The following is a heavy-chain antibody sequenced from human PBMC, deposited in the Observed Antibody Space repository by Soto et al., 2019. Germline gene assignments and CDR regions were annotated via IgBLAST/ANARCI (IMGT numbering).Heavy chain of an antibody. CDR3: ARDGCGVPPFRGSIDF. Sequence: GGSLRLSCAASKSIFTGYGMHWVRQTPGKGLEWVAVIRFDGTDEHYADSVKGRFTISRDNSKNMLYLQMNSLRVEDTALYYCARDGCGVPPFRGSIDFRGQGTLVTVS. D-gene: IGHD2-8*02. V-gene: IGHV3-33*01. CDR1: KSIFTGYG. CDR2: IRFDGTDE. J-gene: IGHJ4*02.